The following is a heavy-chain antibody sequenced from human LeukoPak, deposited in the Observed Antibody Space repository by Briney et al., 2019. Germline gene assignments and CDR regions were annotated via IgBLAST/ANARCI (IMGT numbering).Heavy chain of an antibody. CDR1: GDSISSTSAY. V-gene: IGHV4-39*01. D-gene: IGHD3-16*01. CDR3: ARHWALDYFDY. J-gene: IGHJ4*02. CDR2: IYYSGST. Sequence: PSETLSLTCTVSGDSISSTSAYWGWIRQPPGKGLEWIGTIYYSGSTYYIPSLKGRVTISVDTSKNQFSLRLSSVTAADTAVYYCARHWALDYFDYWGQGTLVTVSS.